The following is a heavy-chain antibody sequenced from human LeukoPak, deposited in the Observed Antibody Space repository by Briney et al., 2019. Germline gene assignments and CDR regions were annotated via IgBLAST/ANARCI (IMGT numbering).Heavy chain of an antibody. CDR1: GGSISSGSYY. V-gene: IGHV4-61*02. CDR2: IYTSGST. J-gene: IGHJ2*01. D-gene: IGHD4-17*01. CDR3: ARDSTTVTTDWFWDFDL. Sequence: SETLSLTCTVSGGSISSGSYYWSWMRQPAGKGLEWIGRIYTSGSTNYNPSLKSRVTISVDTSKNQFSLKRSSVTAADTAVYYCARDSTTVTTDWFWDFDLWGRGTLVTVSS.